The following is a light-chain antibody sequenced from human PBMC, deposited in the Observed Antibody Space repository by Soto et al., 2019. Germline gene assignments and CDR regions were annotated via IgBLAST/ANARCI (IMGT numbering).Light chain of an antibody. CDR2: GAS. Sequence: EIVLTQSPGTLSLSPGERATLSCRASQSVSSNYLAWYQQKPGQAPRLLIYGASSRATGIPDRFSGSGSGTGFTLTISRLEPEDFAVYYCQQYGSSEWTFGQGTKVEIK. CDR1: QSVSSNY. J-gene: IGKJ1*01. V-gene: IGKV3-20*01. CDR3: QQYGSSEWT.